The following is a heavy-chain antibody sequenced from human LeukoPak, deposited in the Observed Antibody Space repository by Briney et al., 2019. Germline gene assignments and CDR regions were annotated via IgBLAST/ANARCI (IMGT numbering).Heavy chain of an antibody. D-gene: IGHD3-3*01. J-gene: IGHJ4*02. V-gene: IGHV4-61*02. CDR3: ARAEYYDFWSGYYLGLCFDY. CDR1: GGSISSGSYY. Sequence: SQTLSLTCTVSGGSISSGSYYWSWIRQPAGKGLEWIGRIYTSGSTNYNPSLKSRVTISVDTSKNQFSLKLSSVTAADTAVYYCARAEYYDFWSGYYLGLCFDYWGQGTLVTVSS. CDR2: IYTSGST.